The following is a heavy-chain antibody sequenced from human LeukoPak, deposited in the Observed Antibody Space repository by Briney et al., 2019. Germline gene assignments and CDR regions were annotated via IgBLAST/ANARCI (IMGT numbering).Heavy chain of an antibody. CDR2: IWYDGSRK. Sequence: PGGSLRLSCGASGFTFSSYAIHWVRQAPGKGLEWVAIIWYDGSRKYYADSVKGRFSISRDNSKNMVYLQMNSLRAEDTAVYYCAKEVGADLGSWGQGTLVTVSS. J-gene: IGHJ4*02. CDR1: GFTFSSYA. CDR3: AKEVGADLGS. D-gene: IGHD1-26*01. V-gene: IGHV3-33*06.